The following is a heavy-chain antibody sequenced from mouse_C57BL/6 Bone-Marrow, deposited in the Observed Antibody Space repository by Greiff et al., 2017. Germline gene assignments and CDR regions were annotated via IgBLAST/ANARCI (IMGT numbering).Heavy chain of an antibody. CDR2: IYPGDGDT. J-gene: IGHJ2*01. D-gene: IGHD1-1*01. Sequence: VKLMESGPELVKPGASVKISCKASGYAFSSSWMNWVKQRPGKGLGWIGRIYPGDGDTNYNGKFKGKATLTADKSSSTAYMQLSSLTSGDSAVYFCANPLRYRFDHWGQGTTLTVSS. CDR3: ANPLRYRFDH. V-gene: IGHV1-82*01. CDR1: GYAFSSSW.